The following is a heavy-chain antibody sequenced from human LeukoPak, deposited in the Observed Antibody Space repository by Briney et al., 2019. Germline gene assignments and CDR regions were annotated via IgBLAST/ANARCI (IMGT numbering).Heavy chain of an antibody. CDR3: AKGACVNGVCYSDY. Sequence: PGGSLRLSCVASGFTFSSFAMSWVRQAPGRGLEWASVTSSSGDITCYADSVKGRFTISRDNSKNTLYLQMNSLRAEDTAVYYCAKGACVNGVCYSDYWGQGTLVTVSS. D-gene: IGHD2-8*01. CDR2: TSSSGDIT. V-gene: IGHV3-23*01. J-gene: IGHJ4*02. CDR1: GFTFSSFA.